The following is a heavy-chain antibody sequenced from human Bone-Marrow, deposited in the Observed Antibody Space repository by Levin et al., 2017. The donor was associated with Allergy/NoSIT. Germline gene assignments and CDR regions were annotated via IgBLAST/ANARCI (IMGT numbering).Heavy chain of an antibody. CDR1: GFTFSSYS. CDR2: ISSSSSYI. V-gene: IGHV3-21*01. D-gene: IGHD2-15*01. CDR3: ARGAVAATGVDY. J-gene: IGHJ4*02. Sequence: PGESLKISCAASGFTFSSYSMNWVRQAPGKGLEWVSSISSSSSYIYYADSVKGRFTISRDNAKNSLYLQMNSLRAEDTAVYYCARGAVAATGVDYWGQGTLVTVSS.